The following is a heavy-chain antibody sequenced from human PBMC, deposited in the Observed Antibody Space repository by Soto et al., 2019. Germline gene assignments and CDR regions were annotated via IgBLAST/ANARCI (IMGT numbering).Heavy chain of an antibody. CDR2: IWYDGSNK. CDR1: GFTFSSYG. D-gene: IGHD2-8*01. CDR3: ARPRRYGETNHAFDI. J-gene: IGHJ3*02. Sequence: GGSLRLSCAASGFTFSSYGMHWVRQAPGKVLEWVAVIWYDGSNKYYADSVKGRFTISRDNSKNTLYLQMNSLRAEDTAVYYCARPRRYGETNHAFDIWGQGTMVTVSS. V-gene: IGHV3-33*01.